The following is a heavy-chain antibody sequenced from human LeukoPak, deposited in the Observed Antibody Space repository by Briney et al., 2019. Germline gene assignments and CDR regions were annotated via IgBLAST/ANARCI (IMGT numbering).Heavy chain of an antibody. CDR3: AREIGPIDY. Sequence: PGGSLRLSCAASGFTFDDYAMHWVRHAPGKGLEWVSGISWNNGSIGYADSVKGRFTISRDNAKNSLYLQMNSLRAEDTAVYYCAREIGPIDYWGQGTLVTVSS. V-gene: IGHV3-9*01. J-gene: IGHJ4*02. CDR2: ISWNNGSI. CDR1: GFTFDDYA.